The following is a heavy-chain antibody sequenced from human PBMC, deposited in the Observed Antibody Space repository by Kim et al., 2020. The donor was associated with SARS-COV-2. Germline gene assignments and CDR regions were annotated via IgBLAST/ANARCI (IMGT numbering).Heavy chain of an antibody. D-gene: IGHD5-18*01. CDR2: IYYSGST. CDR1: GGSISSSSYY. J-gene: IGHJ3*02. V-gene: IGHV4-39*01. Sequence: SETLSLTCTVSGGSISSSSYYWGWIRQPPGKGLEWIGSIYYSGSTYYNPSLKSRVTISVDTSKNQFSLKLSSVTASDTAVYYCARSGYSYGRNAFDIWGQGPMVTVSS. CDR3: ARSGYSYGRNAFDI.